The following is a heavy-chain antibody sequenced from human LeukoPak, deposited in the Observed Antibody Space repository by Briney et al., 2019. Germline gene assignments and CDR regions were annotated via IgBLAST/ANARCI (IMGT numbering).Heavy chain of an antibody. D-gene: IGHD3-10*01. CDR3: ARDLSEGTYYYYYGMDV. CDR2: IYSGGST. CDR1: GFTVSSNY. Sequence: GGSLRLSCAASGFTVSSNYMSWVRQAPGKGLEWVSVIYSGGSTYYADSVKGRFTISRDNSKNTLYLQMNSLRAEDTAVYYCARDLSEGTYYYYYGMDVWGQGTTVTVSS. V-gene: IGHV3-53*01. J-gene: IGHJ6*02.